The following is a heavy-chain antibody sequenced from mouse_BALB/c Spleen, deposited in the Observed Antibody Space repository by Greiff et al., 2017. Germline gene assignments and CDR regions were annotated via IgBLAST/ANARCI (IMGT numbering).Heavy chain of an antibody. Sequence: VQLKESGGGLVKPGGSLKLSCAASGFTFSSYAMSWVRQTPEKRLEWVASISSGGSTYYPDSVKGRFTISRDNARNILYLQMSSLRSEDTAMYYCARRMITTGGFAYWGQGTLVTVSA. V-gene: IGHV5-6-5*01. CDR3: ARRMITTGGFAY. D-gene: IGHD2-4*01. J-gene: IGHJ3*01. CDR1: GFTFSSYA. CDR2: ISSGGST.